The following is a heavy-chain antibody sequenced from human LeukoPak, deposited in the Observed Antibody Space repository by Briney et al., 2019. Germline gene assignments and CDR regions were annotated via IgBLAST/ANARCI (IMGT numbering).Heavy chain of an antibody. Sequence: GGSLRLSCAASGFTFSRFWMSWVRQAPGKGLEWVANVKEDGSEKYYADSVKGRFTISRDNAKNSLYLQMNSLRAEDTAVYYCAKDRVITMVRGAPEDYWGQGTLVTVSS. CDR3: AKDRVITMVRGAPEDY. V-gene: IGHV3-7*01. CDR1: GFTFSRFW. CDR2: VKEDGSEK. D-gene: IGHD3-10*01. J-gene: IGHJ4*02.